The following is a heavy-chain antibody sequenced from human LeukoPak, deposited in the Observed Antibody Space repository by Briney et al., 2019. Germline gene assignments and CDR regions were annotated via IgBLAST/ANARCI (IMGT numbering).Heavy chain of an antibody. J-gene: IGHJ6*03. D-gene: IGHD3-3*01. V-gene: IGHV1-2*02. CDR1: GYTFTSYG. Sequence: GASVKVSCKASGYTFTSYGISWVRQAPGQGLEWMGWINPNSGGTNYAQKFQGRVTMTRDTSISTAYMELSRLRSDDTAVYYCARANFGVVIIPNYYMDVWGKGTTVTVFS. CDR2: INPNSGGT. CDR3: ARANFGVVIIPNYYMDV.